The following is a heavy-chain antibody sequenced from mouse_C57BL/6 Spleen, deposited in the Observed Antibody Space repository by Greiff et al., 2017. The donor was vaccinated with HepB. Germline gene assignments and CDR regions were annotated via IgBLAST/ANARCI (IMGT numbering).Heavy chain of an antibody. CDR1: GYAFSSYW. D-gene: IGHD2-4*01. V-gene: IGHV1-80*01. CDR2: IYPGDGDT. J-gene: IGHJ2*01. Sequence: QVQLQQSGAELVKPGASVKISCKASGYAFSSYWMNWVKQRPGKGLEWIGQIYPGDGDTNYNGKFKGKATLTADKSSITAYMQLSSLTSEDSAVYFCAKCCATMITTGPCGYWGQGTTLTVSS. CDR3: AKCCATMITTGPCGY.